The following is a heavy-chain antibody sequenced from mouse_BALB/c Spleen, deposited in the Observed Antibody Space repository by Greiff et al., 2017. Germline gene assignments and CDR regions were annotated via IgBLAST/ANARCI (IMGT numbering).Heavy chain of an antibody. J-gene: IGHJ4*01. CDR3: ARSKEVFSYYYAMDY. V-gene: IGHV1-7*01. D-gene: IGHD2-14*01. Sequence: QGQLQQSGAELAKPGASGKMSCKASGYTFTSYWMHGVKKRPGQGLEWIGYINPSTGYTEYNQKFKDKATLTADKSSSTAYMQLSSLTSEDSAVYYCARSKEVFSYYYAMDYWGQGTSVTVSS. CDR2: INPSTGYT. CDR1: GYTFTSYW.